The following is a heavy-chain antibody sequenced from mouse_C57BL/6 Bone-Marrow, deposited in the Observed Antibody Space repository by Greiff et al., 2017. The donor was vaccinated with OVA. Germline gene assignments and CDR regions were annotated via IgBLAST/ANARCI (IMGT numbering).Heavy chain of an antibody. CDR1: GFTFSSYA. V-gene: IGHV5-4*01. CDR3: ARERGAWFAY. CDR2: ISDGGSYT. J-gene: IGHJ3*01. Sequence: EVQLVESGGGLVKPGGSLKLSCAASGFTFSSYAMSWVRQTPEKRLEWVATISDGGSYTYYPDNVKGRFTISRDNAKNNLYLQMSHLKSEDTAMYYCARERGAWFAYWGQGTLVTVSA.